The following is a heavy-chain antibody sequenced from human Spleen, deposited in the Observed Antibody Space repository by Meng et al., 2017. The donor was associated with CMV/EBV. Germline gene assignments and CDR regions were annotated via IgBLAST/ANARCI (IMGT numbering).Heavy chain of an antibody. CDR2: IYSGGST. CDR1: GGSISSSYY. V-gene: IGHV4-39*07. Sequence: LSLTCTVSGGSISSSYYWGWIRQPPGKGLEWIGTIYSGGSTYYNPSLKSRVTISIDASKNQFSLRLNSVTAADTAVYYCAREATIPTWGQGTLVTVSS. CDR3: AREATIPT. D-gene: IGHD5-12*01. J-gene: IGHJ5*02.